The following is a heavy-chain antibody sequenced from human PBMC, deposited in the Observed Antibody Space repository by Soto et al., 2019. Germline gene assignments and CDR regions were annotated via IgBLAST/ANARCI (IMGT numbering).Heavy chain of an antibody. J-gene: IGHJ4*02. V-gene: IGHV5-10-1*01. Sequence: GESLKISCRGSGYSFTSYWINWVRQMPGKGLEWMGGSDPSDSYTNYSPSFQGHVIISVDKSISTAYLQWSSLKASDTAMYYCARRRYSSGSPFDYWGQGTQVTVSS. CDR2: SDPSDSYT. CDR3: ARRRYSSGSPFDY. CDR1: GYSFTSYW. D-gene: IGHD3-22*01.